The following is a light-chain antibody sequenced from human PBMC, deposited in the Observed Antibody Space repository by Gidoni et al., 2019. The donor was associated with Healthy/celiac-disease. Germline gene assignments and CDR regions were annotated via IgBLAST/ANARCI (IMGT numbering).Light chain of an antibody. V-gene: IGLV1-44*01. CDR2: SNN. CDR3: AAWDDSLNGWV. CDR1: SSNIGSNT. J-gene: IGLJ3*02. Sequence: QSVLTQPPSASWTPGQTVTISCSGSSSNIGSNTVKWYQQLPGTAPKLLIYSNNQRPSGVPDRFSGSKSGTSASLAISGLQSEDEADYYCAAWDDSLNGWVFGGGTKLTVL.